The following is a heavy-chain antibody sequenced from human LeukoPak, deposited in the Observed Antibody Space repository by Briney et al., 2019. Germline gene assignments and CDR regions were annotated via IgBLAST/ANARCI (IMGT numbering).Heavy chain of an antibody. V-gene: IGHV3-21*01. Sequence: PGGSLRLSCATSGFTFSSYSMNWVRQAPGEGLEWVSSISSTSSYIYYADSVKGRFTVSRDNAKNSLYLQVNSLRAEDTAVYYCAREGYYYGLDVWGQGTTVTVSS. CDR2: ISSTSSYI. CDR1: GFTFSSYS. J-gene: IGHJ6*02. CDR3: AREGYYYGLDV.